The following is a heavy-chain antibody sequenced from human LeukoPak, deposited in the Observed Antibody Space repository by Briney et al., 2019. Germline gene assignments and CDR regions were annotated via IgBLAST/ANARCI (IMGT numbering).Heavy chain of an antibody. Sequence: PSETLSLTCTVSGGSISSYYWSWIRQPPGKGLEWIGYIYYSGSTNYNPSLKSRVTISVDTSKNQFSLKLSSVTAADTAVYYCARSGYSYGYYYYYMDVWGKGTTVTISS. D-gene: IGHD5-18*01. CDR2: IYYSGST. CDR1: GGSISSYY. J-gene: IGHJ6*03. V-gene: IGHV4-59*01. CDR3: ARSGYSYGYYYYYMDV.